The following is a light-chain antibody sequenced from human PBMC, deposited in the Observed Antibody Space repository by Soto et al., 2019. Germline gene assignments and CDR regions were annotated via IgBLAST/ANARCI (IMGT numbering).Light chain of an antibody. Sequence: QSAMTQPASVSGSPGQSITISCPGTSSDVGNYKYVSWYQQHPSKAPKLMIYEVSNRSSGVSNRFSGSKSGNTASLTISGLQAEDETDYYCFSYTSSGTYGFGTGTKVTVL. CDR3: FSYTSSGTYG. J-gene: IGLJ1*01. V-gene: IGLV2-14*01. CDR1: SSDVGNYKY. CDR2: EVS.